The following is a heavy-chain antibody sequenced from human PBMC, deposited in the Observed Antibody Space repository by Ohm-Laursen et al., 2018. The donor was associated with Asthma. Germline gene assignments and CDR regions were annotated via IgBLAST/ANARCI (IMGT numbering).Heavy chain of an antibody. D-gene: IGHD6-19*01. CDR1: GFTFSSYS. CDR3: ARDSSGCPDY. J-gene: IGHJ4*02. Sequence: SLRLSCTATGFTFSSYSMHWVRQAPGKGLEWVAVIWYDGSNKYYADSVKGRFTISRDNSKNTLYLQMNSLRAEDTAVYYCARDSSGCPDYWGQGTLVTVSS. V-gene: IGHV3-33*01. CDR2: IWYDGSNK.